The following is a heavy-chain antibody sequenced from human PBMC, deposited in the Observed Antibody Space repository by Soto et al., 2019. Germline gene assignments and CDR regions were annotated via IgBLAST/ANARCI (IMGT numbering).Heavy chain of an antibody. V-gene: IGHV1-2*02. CDR2: INPNSGGT. Sequence: ASVKVSCKASGYTFTGYYMHWVRQAPGQGLEWMGWINPNSGGTNYAQKFQGRVTMTRDTSISTAYMELSRLRSDDTAVYYCARAEYSSSSHYFDYWGRGTLVTVSS. J-gene: IGHJ4*02. CDR1: GYTFTGYY. CDR3: ARAEYSSSSHYFDY. D-gene: IGHD6-6*01.